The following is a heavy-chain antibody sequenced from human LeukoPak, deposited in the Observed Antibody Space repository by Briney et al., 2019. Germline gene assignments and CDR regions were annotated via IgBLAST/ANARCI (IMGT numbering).Heavy chain of an antibody. Sequence: ASVKLSCKASGYTFTSYGISWVRQAPGQGLEWMGWISAYNGNTNYAQKLQGRVTMTTDTSTSTAYMQLRSLRSDDTAVYYCARVGRITMVRGVPPPDYWGQGTLVTVSS. CDR2: ISAYNGNT. D-gene: IGHD3-10*01. CDR1: GYTFTSYG. V-gene: IGHV1-18*01. CDR3: ARVGRITMVRGVPPPDY. J-gene: IGHJ4*02.